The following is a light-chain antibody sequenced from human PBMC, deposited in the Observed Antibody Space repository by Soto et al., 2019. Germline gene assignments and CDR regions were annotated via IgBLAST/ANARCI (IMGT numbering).Light chain of an antibody. Sequence: LKMTQSPSSLSASVGGRVTITSRASQSINIYLNWYQQKAGEAPKLLIFAASTLQSGVPSRFSGDGFGTHFTLTISSLQPEDFAAYYCQQSYNKFPLTLGGGTKVDIK. J-gene: IGKJ4*01. CDR3: QQSYNKFPLT. V-gene: IGKV1-39*01. CDR2: AAS. CDR1: QSINIY.